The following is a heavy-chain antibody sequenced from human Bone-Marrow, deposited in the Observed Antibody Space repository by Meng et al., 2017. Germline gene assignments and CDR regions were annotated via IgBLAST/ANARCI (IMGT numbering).Heavy chain of an antibody. CDR1: GGTFSSYT. Sequence: QVQLVQSGAEVKKPGSSVKVSCKASGGTFSSYTISWVRQAPGQGLEWMGRIIPILGIANYAQKFQGRVTITADKSTSTAYMELSSLRSEDTAVYYCARDGPYCGGDCYSDYFDYWGQGTLVTVSS. J-gene: IGHJ4*02. CDR3: ARDGPYCGGDCYSDYFDY. V-gene: IGHV1-69*08. D-gene: IGHD2-21*02. CDR2: IIPILGIA.